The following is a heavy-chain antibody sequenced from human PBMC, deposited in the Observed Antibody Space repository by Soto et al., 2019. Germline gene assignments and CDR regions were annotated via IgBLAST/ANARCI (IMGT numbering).Heavy chain of an antibody. CDR2: ISSDERNK. D-gene: IGHD2-2*01. Sequence: QVHLVESGGGVVQPGRSLRLSCAASGFTFSNSAFHWVRQAPGKGLEWVAVISSDERNKYYADSVKGRFTISRDNSKSTLYLPMNSLRPEDTALYYCARDRLTVVPAAKAPDFDYWGQGTVVTVSS. J-gene: IGHJ4*02. V-gene: IGHV3-30*14. CDR1: GFTFSNSA. CDR3: ARDRLTVVPAAKAPDFDY.